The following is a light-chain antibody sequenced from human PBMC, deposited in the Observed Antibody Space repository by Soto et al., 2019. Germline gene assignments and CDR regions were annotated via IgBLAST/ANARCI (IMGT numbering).Light chain of an antibody. CDR2: GAS. CDR1: QSVRSN. Sequence: EIVMTQSPATLSVSPGERVTLSCRASQSVRSNLAWYQQKLGQAPRLVIYGASTRATGIPARFSGSGSGTELTLTISSLQSEDFAVYYCQQYNNWPRTFGQGTKVDIK. J-gene: IGKJ1*01. V-gene: IGKV3-15*01. CDR3: QQYNNWPRT.